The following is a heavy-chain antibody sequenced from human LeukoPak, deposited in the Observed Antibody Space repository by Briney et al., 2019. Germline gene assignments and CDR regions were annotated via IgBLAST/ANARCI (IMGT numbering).Heavy chain of an antibody. D-gene: IGHD4-11*01. CDR2: INPNSGGT. Sequence: ASVKVSCKASGYTFTSYDINWVRQATGQGLEWMGWINPNSGGTNYAQKFQGRVTMTRDTSISTAYMELSRLRSDDTAVYYCARLDSNYLPDDYWGQGTLVTVSS. CDR3: ARLDSNYLPDDY. V-gene: IGHV1-2*02. J-gene: IGHJ4*02. CDR1: GYTFTSYD.